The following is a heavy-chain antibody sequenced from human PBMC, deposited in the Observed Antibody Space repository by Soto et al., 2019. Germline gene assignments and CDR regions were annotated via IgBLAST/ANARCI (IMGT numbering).Heavy chain of an antibody. J-gene: IGHJ4*02. CDR1: GLSLSTCGLC. CDR2: IDREDDK. Sequence: SGPTLVNPTQTLTLTCTFSGLSLSTCGLCVRWISQPPGKALEWLDLIDREDDKYNSTYRKTRLTVSKDTSKNQVVLKITNMDPVDTATYYCARSVVPTYYFDYWSQGTLVTVAS. V-gene: IGHV2-70*01. CDR3: ARSVVPTYYFDY. D-gene: IGHD2-2*01.